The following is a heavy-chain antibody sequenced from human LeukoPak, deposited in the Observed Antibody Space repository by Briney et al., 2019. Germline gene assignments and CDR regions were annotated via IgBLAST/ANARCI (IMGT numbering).Heavy chain of an antibody. CDR2: TYYRSKWYN. CDR1: GYSVSNSIAA. V-gene: IGHV6-1*01. Sequence: SPTLSLTFPISGYSVSNSIAAWNWLTHSPSRALECLGNTYYRSKWYNDYALSVKSRITINPYTSKNQFSLQLTSVTAAETAVYSGARVYYSNSYDYWYFDLWGRGTLVTVSS. D-gene: IGHD6-13*01. CDR3: ARVYYSNSYDYWYFDL. J-gene: IGHJ2*01.